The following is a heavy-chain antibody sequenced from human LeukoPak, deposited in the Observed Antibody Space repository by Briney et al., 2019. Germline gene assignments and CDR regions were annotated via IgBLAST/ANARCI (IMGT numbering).Heavy chain of an antibody. D-gene: IGHD5-24*01. CDR3: AKGGDGYNYYFDY. CDR1: GLTFSDYA. V-gene: IGHV3-23*01. Sequence: GGSLRLSCTASGLTFSDYAMSWVRQAPGKGLEWVSGISGSGGSIRYADSVKGRLIISRDNSKNTLYLQMNSPRAEDTAVYYCAKGGDGYNYYFDYWGQETLVTVSS. CDR2: ISGSGGSI. J-gene: IGHJ4*02.